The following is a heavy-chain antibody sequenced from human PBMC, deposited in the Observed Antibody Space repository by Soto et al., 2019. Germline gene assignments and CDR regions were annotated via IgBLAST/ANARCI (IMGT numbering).Heavy chain of an antibody. Sequence: SETVSLTCAVSGGSISSSNWWSWVRQPPGKGLEWIGEIYHSGSTNYNPSLKSRVTISVDKSKNQFSLKLSSVTAADTAVYYCARDLRGYSNYFDYWGQGTLVTVSS. CDR2: IYHSGST. J-gene: IGHJ4*02. CDR3: ARDLRGYSNYFDY. D-gene: IGHD4-4*01. CDR1: GGSISSSNW. V-gene: IGHV4-4*02.